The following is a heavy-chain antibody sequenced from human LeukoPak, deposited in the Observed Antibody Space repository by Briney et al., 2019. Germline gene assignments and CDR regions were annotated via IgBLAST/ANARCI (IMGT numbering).Heavy chain of an antibody. CDR2: IYSGGGT. CDR3: ARMLGTANDY. Sequence: GGSLRLSCAASGFTVSSNYMSWVRQAPGKGLGWVSVIYSGGGTYDADSVKGRFTISRDNFENTVYLQMNSLRAEDTAVYHCARMLGTANDYWGQGTLVTVPS. V-gene: IGHV3-66*01. J-gene: IGHJ4*02. CDR1: GFTVSSNY. D-gene: IGHD1-7*01.